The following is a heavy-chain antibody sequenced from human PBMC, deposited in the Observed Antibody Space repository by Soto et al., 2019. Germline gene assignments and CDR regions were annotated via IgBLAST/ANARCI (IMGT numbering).Heavy chain of an antibody. D-gene: IGHD2-2*01. CDR1: GGSISNYR. CDR2: IFASGRT. CDR3: TSSTTSRGHYYGMDV. J-gene: IGHJ6*02. V-gene: IGHV4-4*07. Sequence: QVQLQESGPGLVNPSETLSLTCTVSGGSISNYRWSWVRQPAGKGLEWIGRIFASGRTNYNPSLQSRVTMAVDTSKNQFSLKLNSVTAADTAVYYCTSSTTSRGHYYGMDVWGQGTTVTVS.